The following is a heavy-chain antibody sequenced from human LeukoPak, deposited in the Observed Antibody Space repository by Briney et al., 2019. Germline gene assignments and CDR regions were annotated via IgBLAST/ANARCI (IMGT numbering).Heavy chain of an antibody. J-gene: IGHJ4*02. D-gene: IGHD3-10*01. CDR1: GFTFSTYA. CDR3: ATWVFLGESGYYDY. Sequence: GGSQRLSCAASGFTFSTYAVTWVRQAPGKGLEWVSIITRSGGTYYADSAKGRFTISRDNSKNTLYLQMNSLRAEDMAVYYCATWVFLGESGYYDYWGQGTLVTVSS. CDR2: ITRSGGT. V-gene: IGHV3-23*01.